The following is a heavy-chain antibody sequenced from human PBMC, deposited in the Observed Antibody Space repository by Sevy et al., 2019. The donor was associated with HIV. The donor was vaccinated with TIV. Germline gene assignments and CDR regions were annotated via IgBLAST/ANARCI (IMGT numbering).Heavy chain of an antibody. J-gene: IGHJ4*02. CDR1: GFTFSDYY. D-gene: IGHD5-12*01. Sequence: GGSLRLSCAASGFTFSDYYMSWLRQAPGKGLEWVSYISSRGSTIYYADSLKGRFTISRDNAKNSLYLQMNSLRAEDTAVYYCAREAIVATTYHYFDYWGQGTLVTVSS. V-gene: IGHV3-11*01. CDR3: AREAIVATTYHYFDY. CDR2: ISSRGSTI.